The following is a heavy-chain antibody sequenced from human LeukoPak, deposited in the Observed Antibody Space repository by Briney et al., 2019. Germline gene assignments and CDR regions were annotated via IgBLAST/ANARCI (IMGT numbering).Heavy chain of an antibody. V-gene: IGHV4-61*02. CDR3: ARVGSWQGGYFDY. CDR2: ISSSGST. D-gene: IGHD6-13*01. J-gene: IGHJ4*02. Sequence: SETLSLTCTVSGDSISSGDYYWSWIRQPAGKGLEWIGRISSSGSTNYNPSLKSRVTISVDTSKNQFSLKLSSVTAADTAVYYCARVGSWQGGYFDYWGQGTLVTVSS. CDR1: GDSISSGDYY.